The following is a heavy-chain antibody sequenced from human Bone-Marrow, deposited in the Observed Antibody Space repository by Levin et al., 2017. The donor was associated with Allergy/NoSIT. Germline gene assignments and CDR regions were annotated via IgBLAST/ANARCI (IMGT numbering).Heavy chain of an antibody. V-gene: IGHV3-49*03. J-gene: IGHJ4*02. CDR3: TRSGYIYDSTGYFDY. CDR1: GFNFDIYG. D-gene: IGHD3-22*01. CDR2: IRGKAYGGTP. Sequence: SCTVSGFNFDIYGLSWFRQAPGKGLEWVGLIRGKAYGGTPEYAASVEGRFTISRDDSKSIAYLQMNSLKTEDTAVYYCTRSGYIYDSTGYFDYWGQGALVTVSS.